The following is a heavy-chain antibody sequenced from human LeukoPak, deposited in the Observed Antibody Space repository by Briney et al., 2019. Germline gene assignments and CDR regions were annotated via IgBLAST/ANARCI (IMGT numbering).Heavy chain of an antibody. Sequence: ASVKVSCKASGCTFTSYDINWVRQATGQGLEWMGWMNPNSGNTGYAQKFQGRVTITRNTSISTAYMELSSLRSEDTAVYYCARGSGPRGAFDISRQGTMVTVSS. CDR1: GCTFTSYD. D-gene: IGHD3-10*01. J-gene: IGHJ3*02. CDR3: ARGSGPRGAFDI. V-gene: IGHV1-8*03. CDR2: MNPNSGNT.